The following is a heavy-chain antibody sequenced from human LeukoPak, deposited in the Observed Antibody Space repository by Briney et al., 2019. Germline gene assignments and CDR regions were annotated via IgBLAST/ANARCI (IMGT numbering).Heavy chain of an antibody. CDR2: FSR. D-gene: IGHD6-6*01. V-gene: IGHV3-11*01. J-gene: IGHJ4*02. CDR1: GFTFSDHY. Sequence: GGSLRLSCAASGFTFSDHYMSWIRQTPGKGLEWVSRFSRDTESVKGRFTISRDNTKNSLYLQMNSLRVDDTAVYYCARDPDTSSKVDYWGQGTLVTVSS. CDR3: ARDPDTSSKVDY.